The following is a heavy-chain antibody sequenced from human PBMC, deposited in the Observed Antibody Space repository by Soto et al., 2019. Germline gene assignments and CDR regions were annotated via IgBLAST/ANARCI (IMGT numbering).Heavy chain of an antibody. CDR3: ARQGFGPLHGLVDV. CDR2: VHHSWGS. D-gene: IGHD3-10*01. Sequence: QVQLQESGPGLVKPSETLSLSCTVSGGSISSYYWSWFRLFPGKRMEWIGYVHHSWGSSYNPSLRGRVAISLDSSKSQFSLKLSSVTATDAAVYYCARQGFGPLHGLVDVWGQGTTVTVSS. J-gene: IGHJ6*02. CDR1: GGSISSYY. V-gene: IGHV4-59*08.